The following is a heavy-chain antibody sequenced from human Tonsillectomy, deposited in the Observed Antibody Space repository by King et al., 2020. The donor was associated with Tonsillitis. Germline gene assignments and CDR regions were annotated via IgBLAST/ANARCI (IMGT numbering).Heavy chain of an antibody. CDR1: GFTFSSYE. J-gene: IGHJ3*02. D-gene: IGHD6-6*01. CDR2: ISSGGSTI. V-gene: IGHV3-48*03. CDR3: ASSSIAARDAYDI. Sequence: VQLVESGGGLVQPGGSLRLSCAASGFTFSSYEMNWVRQAPGKGLEWISYISSGGSTIYYADSVKGRFTISRDNAKNSLFLQMSSLRAEDTAVYYCASSSIAARDAYDIWGQGTMVTVSS.